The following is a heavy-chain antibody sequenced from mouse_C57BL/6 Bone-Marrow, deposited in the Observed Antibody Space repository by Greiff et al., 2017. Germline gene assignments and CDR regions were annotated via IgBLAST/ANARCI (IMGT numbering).Heavy chain of an antibody. CDR2: IWRGGST. V-gene: IGHV2-5*01. Sequence: VQLQQSGPGLVQPSPSLSITCTVSGFSLTSYGVHWVRQSPGKGLEWLGVIWRGGSTDYNAAFISRLSITKDNSKSQVFSKMNSLQADDTAIYYCAKPERGEYYFDYWGQGTTLTVSS. CDR3: AKPERGEYYFDY. J-gene: IGHJ2*01. CDR1: GFSLTSYG.